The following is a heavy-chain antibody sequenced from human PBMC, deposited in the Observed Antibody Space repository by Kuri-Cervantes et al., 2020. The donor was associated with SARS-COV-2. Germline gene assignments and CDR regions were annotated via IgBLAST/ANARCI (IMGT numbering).Heavy chain of an antibody. CDR3: ARAWLGKWELLQYYFDY. CDR1: GFTFSSYA. J-gene: IGHJ4*02. Sequence: GESLKISCAASGFTFSSYAMHWVRQAPGKGLEWVAVISYDGGNKYYADSVKGRFTISRDNSKNTLYLQMNSLRAEDAAVYYCARAWLGKWELLQYYFDYWGQGTLVTVSS. D-gene: IGHD1-26*01. CDR2: ISYDGGNK. V-gene: IGHV3-30-3*01.